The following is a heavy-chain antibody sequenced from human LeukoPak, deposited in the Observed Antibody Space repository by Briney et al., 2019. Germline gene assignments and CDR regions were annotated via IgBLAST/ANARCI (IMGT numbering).Heavy chain of an antibody. CDR2: INHSGST. V-gene: IGHV4-34*01. Sequence: GSLRLSCAASGFTFSSYAMSWIRQPPGKGLEWIGEINHSGSTNYNPSLKSRVTISVDTSKNQFSLKLSSVTAADTAVYYCARGGRADYYGSGSYYKEKKSYYFDYWGQGTLVTVSS. J-gene: IGHJ4*02. CDR1: GFTFSSYA. CDR3: ARGGRADYYGSGSYYKEKKSYYFDY. D-gene: IGHD3-10*01.